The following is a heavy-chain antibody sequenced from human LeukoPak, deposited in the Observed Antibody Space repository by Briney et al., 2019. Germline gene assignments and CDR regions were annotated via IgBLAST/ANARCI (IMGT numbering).Heavy chain of an antibody. V-gene: IGHV4-59*01. J-gene: IGHJ4*02. Sequence: SQTLSLTCTVSGVSISSYYWSWVRQPPGKGLEWIGYINYSGSTNYYPSLKIRVTISVDTSKNQFSLKLSTVTAADTAVYYCARLPDDYGDYYFDYWGQGTLVTVSS. CDR1: GVSISSYY. D-gene: IGHD4-17*01. CDR3: ARLPDDYGDYYFDY. CDR2: INYSGST.